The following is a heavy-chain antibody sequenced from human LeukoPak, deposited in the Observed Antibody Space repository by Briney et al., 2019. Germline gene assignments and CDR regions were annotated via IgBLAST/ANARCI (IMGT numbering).Heavy chain of an antibody. J-gene: IGHJ3*02. V-gene: IGHV3-23*01. Sequence: GGSLRLSCVASGITFSSYDMSWVRQAPGKGLEWISAISDRGKTDYADSVKGRFTISRDNSKNTLYLQLSSLRADDTAIYYCANLPTIFGVADSFDIWGQGTLVTVSS. D-gene: IGHD3-3*01. CDR3: ANLPTIFGVADSFDI. CDR2: ISDRGKT. CDR1: GITFSSYD.